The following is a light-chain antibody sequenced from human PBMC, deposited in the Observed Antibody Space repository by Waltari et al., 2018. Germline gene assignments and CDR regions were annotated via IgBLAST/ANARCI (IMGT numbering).Light chain of an antibody. J-gene: IGLJ3*02. V-gene: IGLV2-14*03. CDR3: SSYTGSNTWV. Sequence: QSALTQPASVSGSPGQSITISCTGTRSDVGGYNYVSWYQQHPGKAPKLIIYDVSDRPSGFSNRFSGSKSCNTASLTVSGLHAEDEADYFCSSYTGSNTWVFGGGTKLTVL. CDR2: DVS. CDR1: RSDVGGYNY.